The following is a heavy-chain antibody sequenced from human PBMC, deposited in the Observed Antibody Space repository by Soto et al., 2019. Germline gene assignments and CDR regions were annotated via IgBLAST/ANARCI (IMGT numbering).Heavy chain of an antibody. CDR3: TTESGDFDWLSPSIFFDY. Sequence: GGSLRLSCAASGFTFSNAWMNWVRQAPGKGLEWVGRIKSKTDGGTTDYAAPVKGRFTISRDDSKNTLYLQMNSLKTEDTAVYYCTTESGDFDWLSPSIFFDYWGQGTLVTVSS. D-gene: IGHD3-9*01. CDR2: IKSKTDGGTT. CDR1: GFTFSNAW. J-gene: IGHJ4*02. V-gene: IGHV3-15*07.